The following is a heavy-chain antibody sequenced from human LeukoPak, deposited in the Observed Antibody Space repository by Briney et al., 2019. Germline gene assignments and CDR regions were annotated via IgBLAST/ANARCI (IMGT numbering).Heavy chain of an antibody. D-gene: IGHD3-3*01. CDR2: IYYSGST. J-gene: IGHJ6*02. CDR3: ARDPSRYYDFWSGYLQNYYYYGMDV. Sequence: SQTLSLTCTVSGGSISSGDYYWSWIRQPPGKGLEWIGYIYYSGSTYYNPSLKSRVTISVDTSKNQFSLKLSSVTAADTAVYYCARDPSRYYDFWSGYLQNYYYYGMDVWGQGTTVTVSS. V-gene: IGHV4-30-4*01. CDR1: GGSISSGDYY.